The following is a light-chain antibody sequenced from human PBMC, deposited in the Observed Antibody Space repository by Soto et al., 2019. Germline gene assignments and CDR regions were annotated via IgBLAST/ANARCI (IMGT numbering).Light chain of an antibody. Sequence: DLQMTQSPSSVSASVGDRVTITCRASQDISSWLAWFQQKPGKAPKLLIYAASSLQIGVPSRFSGSGSGTDFTLTISSLQTEDYATYYCQQGNSFPLTFGGGTTVEIK. CDR1: QDISSW. J-gene: IGKJ4*01. CDR2: AAS. CDR3: QQGNSFPLT. V-gene: IGKV1-12*01.